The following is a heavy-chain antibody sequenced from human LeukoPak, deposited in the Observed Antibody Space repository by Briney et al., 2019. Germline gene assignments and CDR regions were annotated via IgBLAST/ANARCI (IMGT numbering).Heavy chain of an antibody. V-gene: IGHV3-23*01. CDR3: AKAGYSSSWTDY. Sequence: GGSLRLSCAASGFTFSSYAMSWVRQAPGKGLEWVSAISGSGGSTYYADSVKGRFTISRDNAKNSLYLQMNSLRAEDTAVYYCAKAGYSSSWTDYWGQGTLVTVSS. J-gene: IGHJ4*02. CDR1: GFTFSSYA. D-gene: IGHD6-13*01. CDR2: ISGSGGST.